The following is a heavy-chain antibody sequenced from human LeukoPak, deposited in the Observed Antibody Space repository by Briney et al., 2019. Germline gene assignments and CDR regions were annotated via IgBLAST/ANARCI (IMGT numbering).Heavy chain of an antibody. CDR2: IYYSGIT. CDR3: ARDTHMDV. V-gene: IGHV4-39*07. CDR1: GGSIISSTYF. J-gene: IGHJ6*03. Sequence: SETLSLTCTVSGGSIISSTYFWGWIRQPPGKGLEWIGYIYYSGITYYNPSLKSRVTISVDTSKSQFSLKLSSVTAADTAVYYCARDTHMDVWGKGTTVTVSS.